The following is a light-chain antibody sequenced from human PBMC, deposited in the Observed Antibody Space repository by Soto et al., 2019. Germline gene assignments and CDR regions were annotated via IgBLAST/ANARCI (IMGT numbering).Light chain of an antibody. CDR1: QTVIKNY. CDR3: QKYETSPYT. V-gene: IGKV3-20*01. CDR2: GAS. J-gene: IGKJ2*01. Sequence: ESVLTQSPGTLSLSPGERATLCCRASQTVIKNYLAWYQRKPGQAPRLLIYGASNRATGIPDRFSGGGSGTDFTLTISRLEPEHSALYYCQKYETSPYTFGQGTKLEIK.